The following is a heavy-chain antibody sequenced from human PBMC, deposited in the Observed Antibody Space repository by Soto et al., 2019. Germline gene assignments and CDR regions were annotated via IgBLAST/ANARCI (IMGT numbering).Heavy chain of an antibody. J-gene: IGHJ4*02. CDR3: ARDLYSSGWYGGNYFDY. V-gene: IGHV3-33*01. CDR1: GFTFSSYG. CDR2: IWYDGSNK. D-gene: IGHD6-19*01. Sequence: QVQLVESGGGVVQPGRSLRLSCAASGFTFSSYGMHWVRQAPGKGLEWVAVIWYDGSNKYYADSVKGRFTISRDNSKNTLYLQMNSLRAEVTAVCYCARDLYSSGWYGGNYFDYWGQGTLVTVSS.